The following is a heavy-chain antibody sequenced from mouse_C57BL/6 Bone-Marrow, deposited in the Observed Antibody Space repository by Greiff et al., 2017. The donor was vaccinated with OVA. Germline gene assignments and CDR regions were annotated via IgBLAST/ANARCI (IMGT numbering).Heavy chain of an antibody. CDR1: GFTFSDAW. CDR3: TRDYNRYFDV. J-gene: IGHJ1*03. CDR2: IRNKANNHAT. Sequence: EVKLMESGGGLVQPGGSMKLSCAASGFTFSDAWMDWVRPSPEKGLEWVAEIRNKANNHATYYAESVKGRFTISRDDSKSRVYLQMNSLRAEDTGIYYCTRDYNRYFDVWGTGTTVTVSS. V-gene: IGHV6-6*01. D-gene: IGHD2-4*01.